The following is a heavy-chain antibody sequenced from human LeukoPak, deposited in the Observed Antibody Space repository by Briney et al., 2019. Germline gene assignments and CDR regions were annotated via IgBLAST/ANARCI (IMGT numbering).Heavy chain of an antibody. CDR1: GGSISSYY. Sequence: SETLSLTCTVSGGSISSYYWSWIRQPPGKGLEWIGYIYYSGSTNYNPSLKSRVTISVDKSKNQFSLKLSSVTAADTAVYYCARKVAAVGMGVWGQGTTVTVSS. V-gene: IGHV4-59*01. CDR3: ARKVAAVGMGV. D-gene: IGHD2-2*01. CDR2: IYYSGST. J-gene: IGHJ6*02.